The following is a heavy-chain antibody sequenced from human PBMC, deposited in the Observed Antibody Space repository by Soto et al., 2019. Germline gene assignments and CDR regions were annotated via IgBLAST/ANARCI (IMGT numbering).Heavy chain of an antibody. CDR3: AREYYDSSGYSYYFDY. CDR2: TYYRSKWYN. V-gene: IGHV6-1*01. D-gene: IGHD3-22*01. CDR1: GDSVSSNSAA. J-gene: IGHJ4*02. Sequence: SRTLSLTCAISGDSVSSNSAAWNWIRQSPSRGLEWLGRTYYRSKWYNDYAVSVKSRITINPDTSKNQFSLQLNSVTPEDTAVYYCAREYYDSSGYSYYFDYWGQGTLVTVSS.